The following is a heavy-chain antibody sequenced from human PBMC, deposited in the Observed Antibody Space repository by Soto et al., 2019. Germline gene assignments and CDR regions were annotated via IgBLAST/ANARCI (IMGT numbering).Heavy chain of an antibody. Sequence: RASVKVSCKASAYTFIDYYVHWMRQAPGQGLEWIGWINPKNGGTKFAQKFQGWGTMTRDTSISTAYMELSRLRSDDTAIYYCARDLREGYYDIWGQGTVVTVSS. CDR2: INPKNGGT. D-gene: IGHD1-26*01. V-gene: IGHV1-2*04. CDR3: ARDLREGYYDI. J-gene: IGHJ3*02. CDR1: AYTFIDYY.